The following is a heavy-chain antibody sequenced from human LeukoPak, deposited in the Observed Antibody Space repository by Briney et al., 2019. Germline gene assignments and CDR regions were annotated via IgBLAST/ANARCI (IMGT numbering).Heavy chain of an antibody. V-gene: IGHV3-30*03. J-gene: IGHJ4*02. CDR1: GFTFSSYG. D-gene: IGHD3-22*01. CDR2: ISYDGSNK. CDR3: ARGEYYSDTSSYFDY. Sequence: GGSLRLSCAASGFTFSSYGMNWVRQAPGKGLEWVAVISYDGSNKYYADSVKGRFTISRDNSKNTLFVQMSSLRAEDTAVYYCARGEYYSDTSSYFDYWGQGALVTVSS.